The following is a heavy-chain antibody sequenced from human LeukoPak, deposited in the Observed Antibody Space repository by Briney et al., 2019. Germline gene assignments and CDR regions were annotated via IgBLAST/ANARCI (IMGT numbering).Heavy chain of an antibody. V-gene: IGHV3-23*01. Sequence: GGSLRLSCAASGFTFSSYAMSWVRQAPGKGLEWVSAISGSGGSTYYADSVKGRFTISRDNSKNTLYLQMNSLRAEDTAVYYCATNGYYDSSGYSSVKDYWGQGTLVTVSS. CDR2: ISGSGGST. J-gene: IGHJ4*02. CDR3: ATNGYYDSSGYSSVKDY. D-gene: IGHD3-22*01. CDR1: GFTFSSYA.